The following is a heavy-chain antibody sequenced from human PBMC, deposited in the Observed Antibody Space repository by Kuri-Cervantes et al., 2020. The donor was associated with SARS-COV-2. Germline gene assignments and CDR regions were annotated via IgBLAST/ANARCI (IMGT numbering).Heavy chain of an antibody. J-gene: IGHJ4*02. Sequence: ESLKISCAASGFTFSSYSMHWVRQAPGKGLVWVSRIKSDGSITNYADSVKGRFTISRDNARSTLYLQMNSLRAEDTAVYYCVRDGDHWNFDYWGQGTLVTVSS. CDR1: GFTFSSYS. V-gene: IGHV3-74*01. D-gene: IGHD1-1*01. CDR3: VRDGDHWNFDY. CDR2: IKSDGSIT.